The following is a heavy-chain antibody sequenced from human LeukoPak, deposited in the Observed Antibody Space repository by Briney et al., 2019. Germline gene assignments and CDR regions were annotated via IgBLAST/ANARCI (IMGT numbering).Heavy chain of an antibody. CDR2: IVVGSGNT. D-gene: IGHD3-22*01. J-gene: IGHJ6*02. Sequence: SVKVSCKASGFTFTTSAVQWVRQARGQRLEWIGWIVVGSGNTSYAQKFQERVTITRDMSTSTVYMDLSSQRSEDTAVYYCAAASNYYDRSNYYSYAMDVWGQGTTVTVSS. CDR1: GFTFTTSA. V-gene: IGHV1-58*01. CDR3: AAASNYYDRSNYYSYAMDV.